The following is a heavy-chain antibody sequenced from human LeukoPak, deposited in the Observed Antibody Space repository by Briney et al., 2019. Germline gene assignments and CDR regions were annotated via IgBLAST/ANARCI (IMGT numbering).Heavy chain of an antibody. D-gene: IGHD6-13*01. Sequence: SGPTLVNPTQTLTLTCTFSGFSLSTSGVGVGWIRQPPGKALEWLAVIYWNDDKRHSPSLKSRLTITKDTSKNQVVLTMTNMDPVDTATYYCARRSIAATFDYWGQGTLVTVSP. CDR1: GFSLSTSGVG. CDR3: ARRSIAATFDY. J-gene: IGHJ4*02. V-gene: IGHV2-5*01. CDR2: IYWNDDK.